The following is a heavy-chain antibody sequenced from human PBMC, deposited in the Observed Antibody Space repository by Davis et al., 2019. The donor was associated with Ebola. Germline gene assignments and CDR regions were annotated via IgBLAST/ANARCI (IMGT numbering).Heavy chain of an antibody. CDR3: AKGANWNYKDPRGMDV. CDR1: GFTFSSYS. CDR2: ISSSSSYI. V-gene: IGHV3-21*01. J-gene: IGHJ6*02. Sequence: GSLRLSCAASGFTFSSYSMNWVRQAPGKGLEWVSSISSSSSYIYYADSVKGRFTISRDNAKNSLYLQMNSLRAEDTAVYYCAKGANWNYKDPRGMDVWGQGTTVTVSS. D-gene: IGHD1-7*01.